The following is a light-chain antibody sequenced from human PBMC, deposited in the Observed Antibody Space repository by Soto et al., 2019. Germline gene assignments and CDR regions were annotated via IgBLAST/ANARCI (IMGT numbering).Light chain of an antibody. CDR2: EVN. Sequence: QSVLTQPASVSGSPGQSITISCTGTSSDVGAYTSVSWYQHHPGKAPKVIIYEVNKRPSGISNRFSGSKSVNTASLTISGLQPDDEAHYYCSSYTRDNRDYVLGTGTKV. CDR3: SSYTRDNRDYV. J-gene: IGLJ1*01. CDR1: SSDVGAYTS. V-gene: IGLV2-14*01.